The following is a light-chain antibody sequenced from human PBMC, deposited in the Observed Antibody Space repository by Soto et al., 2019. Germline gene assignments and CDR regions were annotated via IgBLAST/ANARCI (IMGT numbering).Light chain of an antibody. Sequence: DVVMTQSPLSLPVTLGQPASISCRPNQSLVHSDGIAYFSWFPQRPGRSPRRXIYKVSNRASGVPARFSGSGAGTDCARQISRVEAEDVGVDYCMQGTHWPITFGQGTRLEIK. CDR3: MQGTHWPIT. CDR2: KVS. V-gene: IGKV2-30*02. J-gene: IGKJ5*01. CDR1: QSLVHSDGIAY.